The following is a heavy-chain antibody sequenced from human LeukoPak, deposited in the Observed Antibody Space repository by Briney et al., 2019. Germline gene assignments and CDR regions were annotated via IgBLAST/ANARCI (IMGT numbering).Heavy chain of an antibody. CDR2: MNPNSGNT. CDR3: ARGPRIVGATGGYWFDP. CDR1: GYTFTSYD. V-gene: IGHV1-8*01. Sequence: ASVKVSCKASGYTFTSYDINWVRQATGQGLEWMGWMNPNSGNTGYAQKFQGRVTMTRNTSISTAYMELSSLRSEDTAVYYCARGPRIVGATGGYWFDPWGQGTLVTVSS. J-gene: IGHJ5*02. D-gene: IGHD1-26*01.